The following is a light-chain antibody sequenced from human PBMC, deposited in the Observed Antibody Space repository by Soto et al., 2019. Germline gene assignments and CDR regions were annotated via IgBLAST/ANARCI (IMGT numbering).Light chain of an antibody. CDR3: QQYNKWPPLYT. CDR2: GAS. V-gene: IGKV3-15*01. J-gene: IGKJ2*01. CDR1: QNVNSD. Sequence: EIVMTQSPVILSVSPGERATLSCRASQNVNSDLAWYQQKPGQAPRILIYGASTRATDIPVRISGSGSGTDFTLNINGLQSEDFAVYYCQQYNKWPPLYTFGQGTKLEIK.